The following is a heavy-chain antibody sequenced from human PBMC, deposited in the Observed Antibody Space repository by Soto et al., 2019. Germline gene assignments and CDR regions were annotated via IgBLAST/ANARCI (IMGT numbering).Heavy chain of an antibody. Sequence: SGPTLVHPTRTVKLPCTFFGFSLSTSGMSVSWIRQPPGKALEWLALIGWDDGKYYSTSLRTRLTISKDTPKNQVVLTLTNMDAEDTGTYYCAHIRARAYGVYSGVWQHSGGTHVWGQGTMVT. D-gene: IGHD4-17*01. V-gene: IGHV2-70*01. J-gene: IGHJ6*02. CDR2: IGWDDGK. CDR1: GFSLSTSGMS. CDR3: AHIRARAYGVYSGVWQHSGGTHV.